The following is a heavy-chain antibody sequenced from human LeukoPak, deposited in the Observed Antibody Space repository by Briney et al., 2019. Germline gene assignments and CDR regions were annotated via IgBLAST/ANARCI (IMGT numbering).Heavy chain of an antibody. CDR3: ARGDFNDYGDYVDAFEI. V-gene: IGHV3-7*01. CDR1: GFTFSSYW. CDR2: IKPDGSEK. Sequence: GGSLRLSXAASGFTFSSYWMSWIRQAPGKGLEWVANIKPDGSEKYCVDSVKGRFTISRDNAKKSLYLQMNSLRAEDTAVYYCARGDFNDYGDYVDAFEIWGQGTMVTVSA. J-gene: IGHJ3*02. D-gene: IGHD4-17*01.